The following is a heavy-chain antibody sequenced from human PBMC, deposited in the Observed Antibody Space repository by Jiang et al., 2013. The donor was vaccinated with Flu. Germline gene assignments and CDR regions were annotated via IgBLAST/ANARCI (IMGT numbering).Heavy chain of an antibody. V-gene: IGHV4-59*01. CDR3: ARDRSTPGTTYYYDSSGQNYYYGMDV. D-gene: IGHD3-22*01. J-gene: IGHJ6*04. Sequence: LLKPSETLSLTCTVSGGSISSYYWSWIRQPPGKGLEWIGYIYYSGSTNYNPSLKSRVTISVDTSKNQFSLKLSSVTAADTAVYYCARDRSTPGTTYYYDSSGQNYYYGMDVWGKGTTVTASS. CDR1: GGSISSYY. CDR2: IYYSGST.